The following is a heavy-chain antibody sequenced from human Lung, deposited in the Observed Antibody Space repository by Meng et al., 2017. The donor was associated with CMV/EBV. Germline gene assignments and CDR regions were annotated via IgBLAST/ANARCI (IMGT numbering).Heavy chain of an antibody. CDR1: GFTVSSNY. Sequence: GGSLRLSCAASGFTVSSNYMNWVRQAPGKGLEWVSVIYSGGITYYADTVKARFVVFKDRSKNTVVLQMNSLRVEDTAVYYCVGHQGGPRDGVRLVWGQGTLVTVSS. CDR2: IYSGGIT. V-gene: IGHV3-53*01. J-gene: IGHJ4*02. D-gene: IGHD3-10*01. CDR3: VGHQGGPRDGVRLV.